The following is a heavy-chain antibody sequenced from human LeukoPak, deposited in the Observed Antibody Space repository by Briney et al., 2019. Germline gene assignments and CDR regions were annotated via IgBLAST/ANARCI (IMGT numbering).Heavy chain of an antibody. D-gene: IGHD1-26*01. Sequence: GGSLRLSCAASGFTFDDYAMHWVRQAPGKGLEWVSGISWNSGSIGYADSVKGRFTISRDNAKNSLYLQMNSLRAEDTALYYCAKDILSWGLLPDTWGQGTLVTVSS. CDR2: ISWNSGSI. J-gene: IGHJ4*02. CDR3: AKDILSWGLLPDT. CDR1: GFTFDDYA. V-gene: IGHV3-9*01.